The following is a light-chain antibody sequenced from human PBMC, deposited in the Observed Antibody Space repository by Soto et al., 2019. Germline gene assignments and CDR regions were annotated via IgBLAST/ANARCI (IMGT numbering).Light chain of an antibody. J-gene: IGKJ3*01. CDR2: AAS. CDR3: QQSYNTPLT. CDR1: QTISSY. Sequence: DIQMTQSPSSLSASVGDRVTITCRASQTISSYLNWYQQKPGKAPNLLIYAASSLQSGVPSRFSGSGSGTDFTLTISSLQPEDFATYYWQQSYNTPLTFGPGTKVHIK. V-gene: IGKV1-39*01.